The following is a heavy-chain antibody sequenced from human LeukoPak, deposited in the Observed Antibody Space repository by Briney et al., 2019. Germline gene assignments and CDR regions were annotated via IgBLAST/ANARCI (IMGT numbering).Heavy chain of an antibody. CDR1: GGSISSYY. J-gene: IGHJ4*02. D-gene: IGHD3-10*01. CDR2: IYYSGNT. V-gene: IGHV4-59*01. Sequence: SETLSLTCTVSGGSISSYYWSWIRQPPGKGLEWIGYIYYSGNTNYNPSLKSRVTISVDTSKNQFSLKLSSVTAADTAVYYCARDRYYGVDYWGQGTLVTVSP. CDR3: ARDRYYGVDY.